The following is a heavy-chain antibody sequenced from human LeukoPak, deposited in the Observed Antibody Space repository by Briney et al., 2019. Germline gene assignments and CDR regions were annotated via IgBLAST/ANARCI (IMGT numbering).Heavy chain of an antibody. CDR1: GFTFSDYY. CDR2: ISSSSSYI. CDR3: ARAIRSYSSSLNYYYYGMDV. D-gene: IGHD6-13*01. V-gene: IGHV3-11*06. J-gene: IGHJ6*02. Sequence: GGSLRLSCAASGFTFSDYYMSWIRQAPGKGLEWVSSISSSSSYIYYADSVKGRFTISRDNAKNSLYLQMNSLRAEDTAVYYCARAIRSYSSSLNYYYYGMDVWGQGTTVTVSS.